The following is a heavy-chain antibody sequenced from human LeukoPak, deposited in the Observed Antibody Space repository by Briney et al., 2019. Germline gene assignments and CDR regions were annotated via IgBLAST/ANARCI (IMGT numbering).Heavy chain of an antibody. CDR2: ISWDGGST. CDR1: GFTFDDYT. J-gene: IGHJ4*02. Sequence: GGPLRLSCAASGFTFDDYTMHWVRQAPGKGLEWVSLISWDGGSTYYADSVKGQFTISRDNSKNSLYLQMNSLRTEDAALYYCAKDKGDYWGQGTLVTVSS. CDR3: AKDKGDY. V-gene: IGHV3-43*01.